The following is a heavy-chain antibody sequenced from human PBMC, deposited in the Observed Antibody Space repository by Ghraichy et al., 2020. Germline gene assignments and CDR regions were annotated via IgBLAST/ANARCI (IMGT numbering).Heavy chain of an antibody. CDR3: TAMIRGAYYIDY. V-gene: IGHV4-30-2*01. CDR2: IFHTGNT. J-gene: IGHJ4*02. Sequence: SETLSLTCAVSGGSISSGAYSWSWIRQPPGKGLEWIGYIFHTGNTYYNPSLRSRVTMSVDTSKNQFSLNLRSVTAADRAVYYCTAMIRGAYYIDYWGQGTLVTVSS. D-gene: IGHD3-10*01. CDR1: GGSISSGAYS.